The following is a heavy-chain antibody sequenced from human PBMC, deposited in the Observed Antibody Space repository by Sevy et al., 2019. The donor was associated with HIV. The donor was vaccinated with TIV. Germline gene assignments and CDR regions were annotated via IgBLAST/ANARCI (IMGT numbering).Heavy chain of an antibody. CDR2: IRRNSYEPYGGTT. Sequence: GGSLRLSCTSSGFTFGDYAMSWFRQAPGKGLEWVAFIRRNSYEPYGGTTEYAASVKGRFTISRDDSKSIAYLQMNSLKTEDTAVYYCSRALATVDTPEYYFGYWGQGTLVTVSS. CDR1: GFTFGDYA. J-gene: IGHJ4*02. D-gene: IGHD4-17*01. CDR3: SRALATVDTPEYYFGY. V-gene: IGHV3-49*03.